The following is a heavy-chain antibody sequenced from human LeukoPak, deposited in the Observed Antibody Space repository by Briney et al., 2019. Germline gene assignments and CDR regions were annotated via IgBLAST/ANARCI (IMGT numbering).Heavy chain of an antibody. J-gene: IGHJ4*02. CDR2: INPNSGGT. Sequence: ASVKVSCKASGYTFTGYYMHWVRQAPGQGLEWMAWINPNSGGTNYAQKFQGRVTVTRDTSISTAYLELSRLRSDDTAVYYCARPPLGEPQDYWGQGTLVTVSS. D-gene: IGHD4-17*01. V-gene: IGHV1-2*02. CDR3: ARPPLGEPQDY. CDR1: GYTFTGYY.